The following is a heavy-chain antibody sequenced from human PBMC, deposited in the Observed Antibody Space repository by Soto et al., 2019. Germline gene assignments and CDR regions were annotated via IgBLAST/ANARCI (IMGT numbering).Heavy chain of an antibody. Sequence: PSQTLSLTCAISGDSVSSNTAAWNWIRSSPSRGLEWLGRTYYRSNWRHDYAVSVRSRITVNPDTSKNHFSLQLNSVTPDDTAVYYCARGSGLRFLEWTPPYFDYWGQGTLVTVSS. CDR3: ARGSGLRFLEWTPPYFDY. CDR1: GDSVSSNTAA. V-gene: IGHV6-1*01. J-gene: IGHJ4*02. D-gene: IGHD3-3*01. CDR2: TYYRSNWRH.